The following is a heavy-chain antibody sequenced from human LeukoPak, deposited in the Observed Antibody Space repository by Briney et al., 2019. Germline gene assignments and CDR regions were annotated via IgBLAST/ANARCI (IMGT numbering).Heavy chain of an antibody. Sequence: SERHSPTCTVPGGPISSSSYYWAWIRQPPGKGLEWIGSIYYTGSTYYNPSLKSRLTISVDTSNNQSSLKLSSVTAADTAVYYCARHGNGCGDFDYWGQGTLVTVSS. J-gene: IGHJ4*02. CDR2: IYYTGST. CDR1: GGPISSSSYY. CDR3: ARHGNGCGDFDY. V-gene: IGHV4-39*01. D-gene: IGHD6-25*01.